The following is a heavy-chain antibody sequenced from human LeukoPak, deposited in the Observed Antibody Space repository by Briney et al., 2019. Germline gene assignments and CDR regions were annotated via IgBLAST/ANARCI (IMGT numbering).Heavy chain of an antibody. D-gene: IGHD3-22*01. CDR2: ISSSSSYI. V-gene: IGHV3-21*01. Sequence: PGGSLRLSCAASGFTFSSYSMNWVRQAPGKGLEWVSSISSSSSYIYYADSVKGRFTISRDNAKNSLYLQMNSLRAEDTAVYYCARVAFDSSGYYATIDYWGRGTLVTVSS. J-gene: IGHJ4*02. CDR3: ARVAFDSSGYYATIDY. CDR1: GFTFSSYS.